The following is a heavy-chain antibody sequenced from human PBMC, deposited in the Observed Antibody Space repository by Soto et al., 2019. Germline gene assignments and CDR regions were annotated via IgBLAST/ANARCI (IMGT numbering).Heavy chain of an antibody. CDR1: GSTFSSYG. D-gene: IGHD2-2*02. CDR2: ISYDGSNK. Sequence: GGSLRLSCAAPGSTFSSYGMHWVRQAPGKGLEWVAVISYDGSNKYYADSVKGRFTISRDNSKNTLYLQMNSLRAEDTAVYYCAKGPARTIVVVPAAIGYWGQGTLVTVSS. J-gene: IGHJ4*02. CDR3: AKGPARTIVVVPAAIGY. V-gene: IGHV3-30*18.